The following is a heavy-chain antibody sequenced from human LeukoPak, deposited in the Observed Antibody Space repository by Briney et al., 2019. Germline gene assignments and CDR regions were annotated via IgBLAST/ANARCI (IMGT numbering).Heavy chain of an antibody. Sequence: SETLSLTCAVYGGSFSGYYWSWIRQPPGKGLEWNGEINHSGSTNYNPSLKSPVTISVDTSKNQFSLKLSSVTAADTAVYYCARGPPGILFSWGQGTMVTVSS. CDR1: GGSFSGYY. CDR2: INHSGST. J-gene: IGHJ3*01. CDR3: ARGPPGILFS. V-gene: IGHV4-34*01. D-gene: IGHD2-15*01.